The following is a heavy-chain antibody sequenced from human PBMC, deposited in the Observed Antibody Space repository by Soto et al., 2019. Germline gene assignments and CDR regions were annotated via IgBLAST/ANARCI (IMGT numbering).Heavy chain of an antibody. CDR3: ARGGGIVVVTAPYDH. D-gene: IGHD2-21*02. V-gene: IGHV1-3*01. CDR2: INAGNGNT. J-gene: IGHJ4*01. Sequence: ASVKVSCKASGYTFTSYDMNWVRQAPGQRLEWMGWINAGNGNTKYSQKFQGRVTITSDTSTSTVHMELGSLTSEDTAVYYCARGGGIVVVTAPYDHWG. CDR1: GYTFTSYD.